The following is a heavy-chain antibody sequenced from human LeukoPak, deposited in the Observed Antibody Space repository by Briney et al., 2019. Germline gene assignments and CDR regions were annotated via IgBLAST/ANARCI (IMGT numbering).Heavy chain of an antibody. CDR3: ERGHCSGGSCYRWGYYYGMDV. V-gene: IGHV4-34*01. D-gene: IGHD2-15*01. CDR2: INHSGST. CDR1: GGSFSGYY. J-gene: IGHJ6*04. Sequence: SETLSLTCAVYGGSFSGYYWSWIRQPPGKGLEWIGEINHSGSTNYNPSLKSRVTISVDTSKNQFSLKLSSVTAADTAVYYCERGHCSGGSCYRWGYYYGMDVWGKGTTVTVSS.